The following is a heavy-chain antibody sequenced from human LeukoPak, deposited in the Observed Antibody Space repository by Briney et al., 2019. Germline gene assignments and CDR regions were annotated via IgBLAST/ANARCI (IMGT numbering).Heavy chain of an antibody. CDR3: ARGLWFGDFDP. CDR2: MNPNSGNT. V-gene: IGHV1-8*01. Sequence: ASVKVSCKASGYTFTSYDINWVRQATGHGLEWMGWMNPNSGNTGYAQNFQGRVTMTRNTSTSTAYMELSSLRSEDTAVYYCARGLWFGDFDPWGQRTLVTVSS. J-gene: IGHJ5*02. CDR1: GYTFTSYD. D-gene: IGHD3-10*01.